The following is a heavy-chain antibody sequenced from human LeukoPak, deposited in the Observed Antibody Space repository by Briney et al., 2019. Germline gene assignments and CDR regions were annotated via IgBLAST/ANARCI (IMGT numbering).Heavy chain of an antibody. J-gene: IGHJ4*02. Sequence: ASVKVSCKASGYTFTSYYMHWVRQAPGQGLEWMGIINPSGGSTNYAQKFQGRVTMTRDTSISTAYMELSRLRSDDTAVYYCAREPYYYDSSGYPFDYWGQGTLVTVSS. CDR2: INPSGGST. CDR1: GYTFTSYY. V-gene: IGHV1-2*02. D-gene: IGHD3-22*01. CDR3: AREPYYYDSSGYPFDY.